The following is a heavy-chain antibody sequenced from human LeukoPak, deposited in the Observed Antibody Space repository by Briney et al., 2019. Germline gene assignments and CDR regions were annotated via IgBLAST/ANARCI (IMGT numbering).Heavy chain of an antibody. V-gene: IGHV3-48*02. CDR1: GFTFSSFS. D-gene: IGHD4-17*01. CDR3: ARGETAVTSNLDH. Sequence: GGSWRPSCAASGFTFSSFSMNWVGQAPGKGLGWFSYISFTSTTIYYADSVKGRFSISRDNARNSLYLKMNSLRHEDTAVYYCARGETAVTSNLDHWGQGTLVTVSS. J-gene: IGHJ4*02. CDR2: ISFTSTTI.